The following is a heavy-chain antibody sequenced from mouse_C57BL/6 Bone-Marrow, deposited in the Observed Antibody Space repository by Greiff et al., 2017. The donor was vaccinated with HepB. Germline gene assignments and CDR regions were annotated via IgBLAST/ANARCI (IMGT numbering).Heavy chain of an antibody. CDR3: ASLRYFDY. V-gene: IGHV5-6*01. CDR1: GFTFSSYG. J-gene: IGHJ2*01. CDR2: ISSGGSYT. Sequence: EVKLVESGGDLVKPGGSLKLSCAASGFTFSSYGMSWVRQTPDKRLEWVATISSGGSYTYYPDSVKGRFTISRDNAKNTLYLQMSSLKSEDTAMYYCASLRYFDYWGQGTTLTVSS.